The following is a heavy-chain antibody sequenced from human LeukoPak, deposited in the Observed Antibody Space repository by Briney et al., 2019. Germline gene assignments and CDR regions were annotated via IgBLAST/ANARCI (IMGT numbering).Heavy chain of an antibody. J-gene: IGHJ4*02. CDR2: IFPGDSDP. D-gene: IGHD3-10*01. CDR3: AREFGPGSYYNLGY. Sequence: GESLKISCKGSGYSFSSYWIAWVRQMPGKGLEWMGIIFPGDSDPKYSPSFQGQVTISADKSISTAYLQWSSLKASDTAIYYCAREFGPGSYYNLGYWGQGTLVTVSS. CDR1: GYSFSSYW. V-gene: IGHV5-51*01.